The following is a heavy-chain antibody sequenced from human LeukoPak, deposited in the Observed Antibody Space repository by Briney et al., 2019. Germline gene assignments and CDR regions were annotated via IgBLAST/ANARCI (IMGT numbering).Heavy chain of an antibody. V-gene: IGHV3-23*01. J-gene: IGHJ4*02. CDR1: GFTFSSYA. CDR2: ISGSGGST. Sequence: GGSLRLSCAASGFTFSSYAMSWVRQAPGKGLEWVSAISGSGGSTYYADSVKGRFTISRDNFKNTLYLQMNSLRAEDTAVYYCAKGSIPREYYYDSSGYYYFDYWGQGTLVTVSS. D-gene: IGHD3-22*01. CDR3: AKGSIPREYYYDSSGYYYFDY.